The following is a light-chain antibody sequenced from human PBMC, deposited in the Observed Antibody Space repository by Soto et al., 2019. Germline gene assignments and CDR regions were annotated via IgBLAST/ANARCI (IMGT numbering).Light chain of an antibody. J-gene: IGLJ1*01. V-gene: IGLV2-14*01. CDR3: SSYTTTTNVRVR. CDR2: DVS. CDR1: KSDIGDSNF. Sequence: QSAPLQPASVSGSPGQSITISCTGTKSDIGDSNFVSWYQHHPGKAPKLLIYDVSDRPSRISSRFSGSKSANTASLTISGLQAEDEAFYYCSSYTTTTNVRVRVGTGTKVTVL.